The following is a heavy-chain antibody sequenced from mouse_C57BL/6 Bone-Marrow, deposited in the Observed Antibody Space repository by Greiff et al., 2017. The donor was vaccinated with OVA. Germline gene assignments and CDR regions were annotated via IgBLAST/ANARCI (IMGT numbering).Heavy chain of an antibody. CDR3: AHYGSRLYRHY. Sequence: QVQLKQPGAELVRPGTSVKLSCKASGYTFTNYWMHWVKQRPGQGLEWIGVIAPSDSYINYNQQFKGRATLTVDTSSSTAYMHLSSLTSEDSAVYYCAHYGSRLYRHYWGQGTSLTVSS. V-gene: IGHV1-59*01. J-gene: IGHJ2*02. D-gene: IGHD1-1*01. CDR1: GYTFTNYW. CDR2: IAPSDSYI.